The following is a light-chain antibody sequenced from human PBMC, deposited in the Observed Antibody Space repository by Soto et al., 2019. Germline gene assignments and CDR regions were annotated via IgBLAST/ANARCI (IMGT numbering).Light chain of an antibody. Sequence: EIVMTQSPASLSASPGERATLSCRASQIISSNLAWYQQKYGQPPRLLIHGASTRATGIPPRFSGSGSGTEFTLTISSLQPDDFATYYCQHYNSYSEAFGQGTKVDIK. CDR2: GAS. V-gene: IGKV3-15*01. J-gene: IGKJ1*01. CDR1: QIISSN. CDR3: QHYNSYSEA.